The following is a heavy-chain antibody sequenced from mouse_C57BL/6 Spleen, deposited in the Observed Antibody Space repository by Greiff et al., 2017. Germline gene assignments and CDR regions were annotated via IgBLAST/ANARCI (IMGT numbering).Heavy chain of an antibody. CDR1: GFTFSDYG. J-gene: IGHJ3*01. CDR3: ARRRYPAWFAY. D-gene: IGHD1-1*01. CDR2: ISRGSSTI. Sequence: EVMLVESGGGLVKPGGSLKLSCAASGFTFSDYGMHWVRQAPEKGLEWVAYISRGSSTIYYADTVKGRFTISRDNAKNTLFLQMTSLRSEDTAMYYCARRRYPAWFAYWGQGTLVTVSA. V-gene: IGHV5-17*01.